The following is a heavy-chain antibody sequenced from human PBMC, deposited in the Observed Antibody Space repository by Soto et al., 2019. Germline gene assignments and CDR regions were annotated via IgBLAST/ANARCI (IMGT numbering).Heavy chain of an antibody. Sequence: GGSLRLSCAASGFTFSSYAMQWVRQAPGKGLEWVAVISYDGSNKYYADSVKGRFTISRDNSKNTLYLQMNSLRAEDTAVYYCARVLRFFGADYWGQGTLVTVSS. CDR1: GFTFSSYA. CDR3: ARVLRFFGADY. D-gene: IGHD3-3*01. V-gene: IGHV3-30-3*01. CDR2: ISYDGSNK. J-gene: IGHJ4*02.